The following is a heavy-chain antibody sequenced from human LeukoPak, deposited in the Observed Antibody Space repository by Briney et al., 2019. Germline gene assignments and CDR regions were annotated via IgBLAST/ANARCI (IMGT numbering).Heavy chain of an antibody. V-gene: IGHV1-69*01. CDR3: AIVSWSGYSPCFDY. J-gene: IGHJ4*02. CDR1: GGTFSSYA. Sequence: AASVKVSCKASGGTFSSYAISWVRQAPGQGLELMGGIIPIFGTANYAQKFQGRVTITADESTSTAYMELSSLRSEDTAVYYCAIVSWSGYSPCFDYWGQGTLVTVSS. D-gene: IGHD3-3*01. CDR2: IIPIFGTA.